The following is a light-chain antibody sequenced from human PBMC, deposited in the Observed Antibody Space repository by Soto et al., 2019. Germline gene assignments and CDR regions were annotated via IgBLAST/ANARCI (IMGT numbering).Light chain of an antibody. CDR3: SSYSTAGTYV. CDR2: HVS. CDR1: NTDHGTYYY. J-gene: IGLJ1*01. Sequence: QSVLTQPAAVSGSPGQLITISYIRTNTDHGTYYYVAWYRQHPAKSPTLIIYHVSYRPSGASNRFSGSKSANTASLTISGLQAEDEADYYCSSYSTAGTYVFGPGTKVTVL. V-gene: IGLV2-14*01.